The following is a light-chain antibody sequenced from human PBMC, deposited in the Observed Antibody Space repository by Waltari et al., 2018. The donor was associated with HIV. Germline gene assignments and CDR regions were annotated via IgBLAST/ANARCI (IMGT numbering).Light chain of an antibody. CDR3: HSRDSSGDHLV. J-gene: IGLJ3*02. Sequence: SSEMTQDPAVSVALGQTVRITCQGDSLRSYYASWYQQKPGRAPVLLIFDKNHRPPGIPDRFSGSTSGNTASLTITGIQAEDEAEYYCHSRDSSGDHLVFGGGTNLTVL. CDR1: SLRSYY. CDR2: DKN. V-gene: IGLV3-19*01.